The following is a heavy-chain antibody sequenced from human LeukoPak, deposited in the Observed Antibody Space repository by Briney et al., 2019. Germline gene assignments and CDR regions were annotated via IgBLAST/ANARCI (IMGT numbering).Heavy chain of an antibody. J-gene: IGHJ6*02. CDR1: GGSISSSSYY. D-gene: IGHD3-16*01. Sequence: SETLSLTCTVSGGSISSSSYYWSWIRQPPGKGLEWIGYIYHSGSTYYNPSLKSRVTVSVDRSKNQFSLKLSSVTAADTAVYYCARGGINGMDVWGQGTTVTVSS. CDR2: IYHSGST. V-gene: IGHV4-30-2*01. CDR3: ARGGINGMDV.